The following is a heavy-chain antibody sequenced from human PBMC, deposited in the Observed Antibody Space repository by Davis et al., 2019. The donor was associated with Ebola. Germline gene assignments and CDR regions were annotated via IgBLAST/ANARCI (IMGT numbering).Heavy chain of an antibody. D-gene: IGHD2-2*01. CDR3: ARDQGYCSSTSCWALYGMDV. Sequence: PGGSLRLSCAASGFTFSSYAMHWVRQAPGKGLEWVAVISYDGSNKYYADSVKGRFTISRDNSKNTLYLQMNSLRAEDTAVYYCARDQGYCSSTSCWALYGMDVWGQGTTVTVSS. J-gene: IGHJ6*02. CDR1: GFTFSSYA. CDR2: ISYDGSNK. V-gene: IGHV3-30-3*01.